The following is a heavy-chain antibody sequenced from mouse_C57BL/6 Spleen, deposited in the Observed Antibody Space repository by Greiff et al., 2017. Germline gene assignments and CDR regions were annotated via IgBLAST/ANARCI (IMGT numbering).Heavy chain of an antibody. Sequence: QVQLQQSGPELVKPGASVKISCKASGYAFSSSWMNWVKQRPGKGLEWIGRFYPGDGDTNYNGKFKGKATLTADKSSSTAYMQLSSLTSEDSAVSFCARTVVATGYFDVWGTGTTVTVSS. CDR1: GYAFSSSW. CDR3: ARTVVATGYFDV. J-gene: IGHJ1*03. CDR2: FYPGDGDT. V-gene: IGHV1-82*01. D-gene: IGHD1-1*01.